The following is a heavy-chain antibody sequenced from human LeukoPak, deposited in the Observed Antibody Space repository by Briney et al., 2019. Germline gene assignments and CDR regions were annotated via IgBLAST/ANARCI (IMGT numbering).Heavy chain of an antibody. CDR2: IYYSGST. V-gene: IGHV4-59*01. Sequence: SETLSLTCAVSGGSISGYSWSWIRQPPGKGLECIGYIYYSGSTNYNPSLKSRVTMSVDTSKNQFSLSLSSVTAADTAVYYCARAKLRNWFDPWGQGTLVTVSS. CDR1: GGSISGYS. D-gene: IGHD1-1*01. CDR3: ARAKLRNWFDP. J-gene: IGHJ5*02.